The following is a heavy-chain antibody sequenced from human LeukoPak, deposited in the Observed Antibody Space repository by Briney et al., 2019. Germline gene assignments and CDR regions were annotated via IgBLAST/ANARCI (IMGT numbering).Heavy chain of an antibody. Sequence: ASVKVSCKASGGTFSSYAISWVRQAPGQGLEWMGGIIPIFGTANYAQKFQGRVTITADESTSTAYMELSSLRSEDAAVYYCARDRGYYYGMDVWGQGTTVTVSS. CDR1: GGTFSSYA. CDR3: ARDRGYYYGMDV. CDR2: IIPIFGTA. J-gene: IGHJ6*02. V-gene: IGHV1-69*13.